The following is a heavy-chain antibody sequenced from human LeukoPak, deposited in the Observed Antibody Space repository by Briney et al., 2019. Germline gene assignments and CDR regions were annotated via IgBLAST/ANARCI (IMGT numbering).Heavy chain of an antibody. D-gene: IGHD5-12*01. J-gene: IGHJ4*02. V-gene: IGHV3-30*18. CDR2: ISYDGSNK. CDR3: AKEWLLNLVY. Sequence: GGSLRLSCAASGFTFSSYGMHWVRQAPGKGLEWVAVISYDGSNKYYADSVKGRFTISRDNSKNTLYLQMNSLRAEDTAVYYCAKEWLLNLVYWGQGTLVTVSS. CDR1: GFTFSSYG.